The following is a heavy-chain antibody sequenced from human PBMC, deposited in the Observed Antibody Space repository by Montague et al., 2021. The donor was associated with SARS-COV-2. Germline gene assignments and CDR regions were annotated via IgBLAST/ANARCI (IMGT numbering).Heavy chain of an antibody. Sequence: SETLSLTCTVSGGSITGYYWSWLRRSPGKGLEWIAYIYDGGAVNYNPSLRSRVTISTDTSKNQLSLKVNSVTAADTAVYYCVRDHPYGGPRGAYDIWGQGTVATVSS. D-gene: IGHD4-23*01. V-gene: IGHV4-59*01. CDR3: VRDHPYGGPRGAYDI. CDR1: GGSITGYY. CDR2: IYDGGAV. J-gene: IGHJ3*02.